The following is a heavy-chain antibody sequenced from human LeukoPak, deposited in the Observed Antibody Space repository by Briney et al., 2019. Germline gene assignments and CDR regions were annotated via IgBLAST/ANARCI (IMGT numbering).Heavy chain of an antibody. Sequence: ASVKVSCKASGYTFTGYYMHWVRQAPGQGLEWMGWINPNSGGTNYAQKFQGRVTMARDTSISTAYMELSRLRSDDTAVYYCARGGTNYYDSSGLDYWGQGTLVTVSA. CDR1: GYTFTGYY. V-gene: IGHV1-2*02. CDR2: INPNSGGT. D-gene: IGHD3-22*01. CDR3: ARGGTNYYDSSGLDY. J-gene: IGHJ4*02.